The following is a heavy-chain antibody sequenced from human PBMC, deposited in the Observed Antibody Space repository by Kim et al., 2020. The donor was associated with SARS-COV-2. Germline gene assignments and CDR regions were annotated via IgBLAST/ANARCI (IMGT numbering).Heavy chain of an antibody. Sequence: ASVKVSCEASGYTFTSYAMNWVRQAPGQGLEWMGWINTYTGNPTYVQGFTGRFVFSLDTSVSTAYLQISNLKTDDTAVYYCARGGHVNFDTWGQGTRVTV. J-gene: IGHJ5*02. CDR2: INTYTGNP. V-gene: IGHV7-4-1*02. D-gene: IGHD3-16*01. CDR3: ARGGHVNFDT. CDR1: GYTFTSYA.